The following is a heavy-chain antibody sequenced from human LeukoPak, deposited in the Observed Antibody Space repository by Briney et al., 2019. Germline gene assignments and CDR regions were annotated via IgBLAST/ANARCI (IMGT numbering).Heavy chain of an antibody. CDR1: GYSFTSYW. CDR2: IYPGDSDT. CDR3: ATIGEITMVRGVAKPFDY. Sequence: KPGESLKISCKASGYSFTSYWIGWVRQMPGKGLEWLGIIYPGDSDTRYSPSFQGQVTISADKSISTAYLQWSSLKASDTAMYYCATIGEITMVRGVAKPFDYWGQGTLVTVSS. V-gene: IGHV5-51*01. D-gene: IGHD3-10*01. J-gene: IGHJ4*02.